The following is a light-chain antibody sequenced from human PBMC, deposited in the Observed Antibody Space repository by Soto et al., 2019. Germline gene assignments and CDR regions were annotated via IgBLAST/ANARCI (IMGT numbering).Light chain of an antibody. CDR3: LQHTTYQLT. CDR1: QAISHY. CDR2: GAS. J-gene: IGKJ4*01. V-gene: IGKV1-17*03. Sequence: DIQMTQSPSAMSASVGDRVTITCRASQAISHYLAWFHQRPGKVPKRLIYGASTLESGVPSRFSGSGSGTEFTLTISSLQPEDFGTYFCLQHTTYQLTFWGGTKVDIK.